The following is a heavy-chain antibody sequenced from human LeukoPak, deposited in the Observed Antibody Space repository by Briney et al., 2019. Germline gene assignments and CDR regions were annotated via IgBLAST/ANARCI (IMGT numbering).Heavy chain of an antibody. J-gene: IGHJ4*02. Sequence: ASVKVSCKASGYTFTRYAISWVRQAPGQGLEWMGWISTYNGDTNYAQNLQGRVTMTRDTSTSTAYMELRSLRSDDTAVHYRARDPSNTSGRYIYFDSWSQGTLVTVSS. D-gene: IGHD6-19*01. V-gene: IGHV1-18*04. CDR1: GYTFTRYA. CDR2: ISTYNGDT. CDR3: ARDPSNTSGRYIYFDS.